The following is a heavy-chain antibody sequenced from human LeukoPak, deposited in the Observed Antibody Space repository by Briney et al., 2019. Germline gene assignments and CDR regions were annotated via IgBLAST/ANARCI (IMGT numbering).Heavy chain of an antibody. CDR1: GGSISSSSYY. Sequence: SETLSLTCTVSGGSISSSSYYWGWIRQPPGKGLEWIGSIYYSGSTYYNPSLKSRVTISVDTSKNQFSLKLSSVTAADTAVYYCARHVGEYCSSTSCSIQDGWFDPWGQGTLVTVSS. V-gene: IGHV4-39*01. CDR2: IYYSGST. CDR3: ARHVGEYCSSTSCSIQDGWFDP. J-gene: IGHJ5*02. D-gene: IGHD2-2*01.